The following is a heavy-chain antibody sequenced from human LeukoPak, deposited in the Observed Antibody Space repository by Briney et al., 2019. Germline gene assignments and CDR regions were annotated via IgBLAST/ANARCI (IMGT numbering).Heavy chain of an antibody. D-gene: IGHD6-13*01. Sequence: PSETLSLTCTVSGGSLNSYYWSWIRQPPGKGLEWIGYIYHSGSTNYNPSLKTRDTISADTSKNPCSLKLSSVTAAHTAVYYCAGGGDSSSWYACFDPWGQGTPVTVSS. CDR1: GGSLNSYY. CDR2: IYHSGST. V-gene: IGHV4-59*01. CDR3: AGGGDSSSWYACFDP. J-gene: IGHJ5*02.